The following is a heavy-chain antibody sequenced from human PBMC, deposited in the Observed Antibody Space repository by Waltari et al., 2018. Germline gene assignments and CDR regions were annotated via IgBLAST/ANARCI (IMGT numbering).Heavy chain of an antibody. D-gene: IGHD6-19*01. V-gene: IGHV4-39*07. CDR3: ASRIAVAGTGGAFDI. J-gene: IGHJ3*02. CDR2: IYYSGST. CDR1: GGSISSSSYY. Sequence: QLQLQESGQGLVRPSATLSLTCTVSGGSISSSSYYWGLIRQPPGKGLEWIGSIYYSGSTYYNPSLKSRVTISVDTSKNQFSLKLSSVTAADTAVYYCASRIAVAGTGGAFDIWGQGTMVTVSS.